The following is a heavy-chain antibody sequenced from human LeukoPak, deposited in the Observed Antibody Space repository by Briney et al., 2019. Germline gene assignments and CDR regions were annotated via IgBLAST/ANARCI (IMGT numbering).Heavy chain of an antibody. V-gene: IGHV3-11*01. Sequence: GGSLRLSCAASGFTFSDYYMSWIRQAPGKGLEWVSYISSSGSTIYYADSVKGRFTISRDNAKNSLYLQMNSLRAEDTAVYYCARGCSSTSCYTESGTYYYYYYGMDVWGQGTTVTVSS. J-gene: IGHJ6*02. CDR3: ARGCSSTSCYTESGTYYYYYYGMDV. CDR2: ISSSGSTI. D-gene: IGHD2-2*02. CDR1: GFTFSDYY.